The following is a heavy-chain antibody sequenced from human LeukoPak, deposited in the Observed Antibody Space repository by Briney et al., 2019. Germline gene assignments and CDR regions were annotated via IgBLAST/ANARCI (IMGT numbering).Heavy chain of an antibody. J-gene: IGHJ4*01. Sequence: PGGSLKLSCAAYGFSVSSNYMIWARQAPGKGLEWVSIIYSGDSTYYADSVKGRFTISRDNSKNTLFLQMNSLRAEDTAAYHCERADSSGYFYFGYWGQGTLVTVAS. CDR2: IYSGDST. V-gene: IGHV3-53*01. CDR1: GFSVSSNY. D-gene: IGHD3-22*01. CDR3: ERADSSGYFYFGY.